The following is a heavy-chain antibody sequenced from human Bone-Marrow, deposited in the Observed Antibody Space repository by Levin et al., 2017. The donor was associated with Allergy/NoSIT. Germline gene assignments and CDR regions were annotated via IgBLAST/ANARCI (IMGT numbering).Heavy chain of an antibody. J-gene: IGHJ4*02. V-gene: IGHV1-46*01. D-gene: IGHD1-26*01. CDR1: GYNFTNYY. CDR3: ARGRMVGIVDGTKIFDY. Sequence: GASVKVSCKASGYNFTNYYLHWVRQAPGQGLEWMAIIDPSTRSTTYAQKFQGRVTVTRDTSTSTVYMEVSSLRSDDTALYYCARGRMVGIVDGTKIFDYWGQGTLVTVSS. CDR2: IDPSTRST.